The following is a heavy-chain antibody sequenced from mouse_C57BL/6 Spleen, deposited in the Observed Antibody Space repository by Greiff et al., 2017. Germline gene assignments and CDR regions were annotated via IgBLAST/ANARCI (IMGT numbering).Heavy chain of an antibody. D-gene: IGHD1-1*01. Sequence: VQLQQSGPELVKPGASVKISCKASGYTFTDYYMNWVKQSHGKSLEWIGDINPNNGGPSYNQKFKGKATLTVDKSSSTAYMELRSLTSEDSAVYYCARSGYYGSSYWYFDVWGTGTTVTVSS. CDR1: GYTFTDYY. CDR2: INPNNGGP. V-gene: IGHV1-26*01. CDR3: ARSGYYGSSYWYFDV. J-gene: IGHJ1*03.